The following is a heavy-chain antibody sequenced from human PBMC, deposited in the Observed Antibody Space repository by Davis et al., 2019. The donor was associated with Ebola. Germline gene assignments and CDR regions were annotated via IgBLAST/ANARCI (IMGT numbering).Heavy chain of an antibody. D-gene: IGHD3-10*01. J-gene: IGHJ4*02. CDR3: ARGGYGSSVPDY. Sequence: PGGSLRLSCAASGFTFAAYGMSWVRQALGKGLEWVSGIIWNGGSRGYADSVKGRFTISRDNAKNSLYLQMNSLRVEDTAFYHCARGGYGSSVPDYWGQGTLATVSS. CDR2: IIWNGGSR. V-gene: IGHV3-20*01. CDR1: GFTFAAYG.